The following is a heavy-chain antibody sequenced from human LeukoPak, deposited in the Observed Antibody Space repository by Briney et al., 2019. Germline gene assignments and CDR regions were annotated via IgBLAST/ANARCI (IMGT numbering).Heavy chain of an antibody. CDR3: ASSGVAAAAPDAFDI. V-gene: IGHV1-3*01. CDR2: INAGNGNT. D-gene: IGHD6-13*01. CDR1: GGTFSSYA. Sequence: ASVKVSCKASGGTFSSYAISWVRQAPAQGLEWMGGINAGNGNTKYSQKFQGRVTITRDTSASTAYMELSSLRSEDTAVYYCASSGVAAAAPDAFDIWGQGTMVTVSS. J-gene: IGHJ3*02.